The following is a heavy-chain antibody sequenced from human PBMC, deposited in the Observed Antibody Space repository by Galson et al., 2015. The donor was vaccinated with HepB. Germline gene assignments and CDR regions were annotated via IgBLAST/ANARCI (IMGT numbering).Heavy chain of an antibody. V-gene: IGHV3-7*01. CDR2: IKGDGSQQ. CDR3: ARDFSGSYDFWTGYPGDESWFDP. Sequence: SLRLSCAASGFTFSSYWMSWVRQAPGEGPEWMANIKGDGSQQDYVASVKGRFTVSRDNAKNSLYLQMNSLRVEDTAVYYCARDFSGSYDFWTGYPGDESWFDPWGQGTLVTVSA. J-gene: IGHJ5*02. D-gene: IGHD3-3*01. CDR1: GFTFSSYW.